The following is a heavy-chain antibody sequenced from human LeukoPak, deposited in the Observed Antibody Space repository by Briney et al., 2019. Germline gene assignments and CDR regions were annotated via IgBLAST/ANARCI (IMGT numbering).Heavy chain of an antibody. Sequence: GASVKLSCKASGYTFTGYYMHWVRQAPGQGLEWMGWINPNSGGTNYAQKLQGRVTMTRDTSISTAYMELSRLRSDDTAVYYCARARRIAAAVQITNWFDPWGQGTLVTVSS. CDR3: ARARRIAAAVQITNWFDP. D-gene: IGHD6-13*01. J-gene: IGHJ5*02. CDR2: INPNSGGT. CDR1: GYTFTGYY. V-gene: IGHV1-2*02.